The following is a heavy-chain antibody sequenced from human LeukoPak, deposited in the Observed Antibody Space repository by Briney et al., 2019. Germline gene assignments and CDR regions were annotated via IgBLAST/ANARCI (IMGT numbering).Heavy chain of an antibody. Sequence: ASVTVSCKASGYTFTSYGISWVRQAPGQGLEWMGWISAYNGNTNYAQKLQGRVTMTTDTSTSTAYMEPRSLRSDDTAVYYCAREGRFGGAVDIWGQGTMVTVSS. CDR1: GYTFTSYG. CDR3: AREGRFGGAVDI. J-gene: IGHJ3*02. D-gene: IGHD3-10*01. CDR2: ISAYNGNT. V-gene: IGHV1-18*01.